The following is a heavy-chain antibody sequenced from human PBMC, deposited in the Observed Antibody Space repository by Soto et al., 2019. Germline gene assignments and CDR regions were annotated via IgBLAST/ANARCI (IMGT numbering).Heavy chain of an antibody. Sequence: PGGSLRLSCAASGFTFGSYAMTWVRQAPGKGLEWVSAISFGGGSTYYADSVKGRFTISRDNSKNTLYLQMNSLRAEDTAVYYCAKDGLGAYSYGSYYFDYWGQGTLVTVSS. CDR1: GFTFGSYA. CDR2: ISFGGGST. J-gene: IGHJ4*01. V-gene: IGHV3-23*01. CDR3: AKDGLGAYSYGSYYFDY. D-gene: IGHD5-18*01.